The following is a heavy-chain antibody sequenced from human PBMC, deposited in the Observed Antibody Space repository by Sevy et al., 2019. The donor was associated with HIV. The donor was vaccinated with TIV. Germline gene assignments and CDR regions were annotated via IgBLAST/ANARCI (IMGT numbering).Heavy chain of an antibody. Sequence: GSLRLSCAASGFIFRSYWMSWVRQAPGKGLEWIGEINHSGSTNYNPSLKSRVTISVDTSKNQFSLKLSSVTAADTAVYYCARGTGDSSGYYYFDYWGQGTLVTVSS. V-gene: IGHV4-34*01. CDR3: ARGTGDSSGYYYFDY. J-gene: IGHJ4*02. CDR2: INHSGST. CDR1: GFIFRSYW. D-gene: IGHD3-22*01.